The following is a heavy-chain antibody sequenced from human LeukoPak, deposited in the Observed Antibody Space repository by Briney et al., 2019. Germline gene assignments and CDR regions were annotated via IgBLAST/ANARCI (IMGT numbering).Heavy chain of an antibody. CDR2: IYYSGST. CDR1: GGSISSYY. CDR3: ARAGRRWELYAFDI. Sequence: SETLSLTCTVSGGSISSYYWSWIRQPPGKGLEWIGYIYYSGSTNYNPSLKSRVIISVDTSKNQFSLKLSSVTAADTAVYYCARAGRRWELYAFDIWGQGTMVTVSS. V-gene: IGHV4-59*01. J-gene: IGHJ3*02. D-gene: IGHD1-26*01.